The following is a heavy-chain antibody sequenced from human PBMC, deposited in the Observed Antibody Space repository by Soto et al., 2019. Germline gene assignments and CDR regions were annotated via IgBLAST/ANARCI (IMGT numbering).Heavy chain of an antibody. CDR1: GYTFTSYG. CDR3: AREQGGGSLATHGMDV. D-gene: IGHD2-15*01. CDR2: ISDYNGNT. V-gene: IGHV1-18*01. J-gene: IGHJ6*02. Sequence: QVQLVQSGAEVKKPGASVKVSCKASGYTFTSYGISWVRQAPGQGLEWMGWISDYNGNTNYAQKLQGRVTMTTDTSTSTAYMELRSLRSYDTAVYYCAREQGGGSLATHGMDVWGQGTTVTVSS.